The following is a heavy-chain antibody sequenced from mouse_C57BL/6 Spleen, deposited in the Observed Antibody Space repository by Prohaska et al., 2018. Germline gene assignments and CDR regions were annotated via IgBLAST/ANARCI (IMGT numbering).Heavy chain of an antibody. V-gene: IGHV11-2*01. CDR1: GFTFRGFW. J-gene: IGHJ1*03. CDR2: INSDCSAI. D-gene: IGHD4-1*01. Sequence: EVQLLETGGGLVQPGGSRGLSCEGSGFTFRGFWMSWVRQTPGKTLEWIGDINSDCSAINYAPSIKDRFTIFRDNDKSTLYLQMSNVRSEDTATYFCMRYGSYWYFDVWGTGNTVTVSS. CDR3: MRYGSYWYFDV.